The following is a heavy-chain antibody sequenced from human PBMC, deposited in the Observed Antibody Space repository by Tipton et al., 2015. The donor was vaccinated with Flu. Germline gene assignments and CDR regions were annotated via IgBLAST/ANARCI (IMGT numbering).Heavy chain of an antibody. D-gene: IGHD1-7*01. CDR3: VGAPNYYYFDF. J-gene: IGHJ4*02. V-gene: IGHV4-38-2*01. CDR1: GYSISSDSF. CDR2: INPSGVT. Sequence: TLSLTCAVSGYSISSDSFWGWFRQPPGKGLEWIGTINPSGVTYYNPSLKSRVTTSIDTSKNHFSLKLRSVTAADTAVYYCVGAPNYYYFDFWGQGTLVTVSS.